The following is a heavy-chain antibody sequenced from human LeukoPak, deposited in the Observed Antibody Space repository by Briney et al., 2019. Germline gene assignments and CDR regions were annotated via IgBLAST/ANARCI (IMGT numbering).Heavy chain of an antibody. CDR1: GFTFSSYG. J-gene: IGHJ4*02. CDR3: AKSGHSSSLDY. D-gene: IGHD6-13*01. CDR2: IWYDGSNK. Sequence: GGSLRLSCAASGFTFSSYGMHWVRQAPGKGLEWVAVIWYDGSNKYYADSVKGRFTISRDNSKNTLYLQMNSLRAEDTAVYYCAKSGHSSSLDYWGQGTLVTVSS. V-gene: IGHV3-30*02.